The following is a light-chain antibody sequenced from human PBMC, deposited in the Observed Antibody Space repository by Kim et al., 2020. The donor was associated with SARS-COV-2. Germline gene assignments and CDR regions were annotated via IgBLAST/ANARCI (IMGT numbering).Light chain of an antibody. V-gene: IGKV1-5*01. J-gene: IGKJ1*01. CDR1: QSISSW. Sequence: ASIGDRVTITCRASQSISSWLAWYQQKPGKAPKPLIYDASSLQSGVPSRFSGSGSGTEFTLTINSMQPDDFASYYCQQYNDYLWTFGQGTKVDIK. CDR3: QQYNDYLWT. CDR2: DAS.